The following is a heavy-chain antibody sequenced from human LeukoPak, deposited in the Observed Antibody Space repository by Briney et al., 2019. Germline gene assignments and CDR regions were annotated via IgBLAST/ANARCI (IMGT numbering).Heavy chain of an antibody. V-gene: IGHV3-48*03. CDR3: ARYITGSHYRGVY. CDR1: GFTFSSYE. J-gene: IGHJ4*02. Sequence: GGSLRLSCAASGFTFSSYEMNWVRQAPGKGLEWVSYISSSSSTILYADSVKGRFTISRDNAKNSVYLQMNSLRAEDTAVYYCARYITGSHYRGVYWGQGTLVTVSS. D-gene: IGHD1-26*01. CDR2: ISSSSSTI.